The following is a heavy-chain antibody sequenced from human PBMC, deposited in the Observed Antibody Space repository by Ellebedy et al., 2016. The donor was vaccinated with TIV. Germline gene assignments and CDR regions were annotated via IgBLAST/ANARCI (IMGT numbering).Heavy chain of an antibody. D-gene: IGHD3-10*01. CDR1: GFTFSDYY. J-gene: IGHJ5*02. Sequence: GGSLRLSCAASGFTFSDYYMSWIRQAPGKGLEWVSYISSSSSYTNYADSVKGRFTISRDNSKNTLYLQMNGLRAEDTAVYYCASYGSGSQTWFDPWGQGTLVTVSS. V-gene: IGHV3-11*03. CDR3: ASYGSGSQTWFDP. CDR2: ISSSSSYT.